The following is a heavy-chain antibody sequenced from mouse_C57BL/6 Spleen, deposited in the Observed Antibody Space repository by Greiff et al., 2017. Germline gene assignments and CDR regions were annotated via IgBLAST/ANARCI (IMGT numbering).Heavy chain of an antibody. CDR1: GYTFTSYW. CDR2: IHPNSGST. Sequence: VQLQQPGAELVKPGASVKLSCKASGYTFTSYWMHWVKQRPGQGLEWIGMIHPNSGSTNYNEKFKSKATLTVDKSSSTAYMQLSSLTSEDSAVYDCAREGLRWGYAMDYWGQGTSVTVSS. V-gene: IGHV1-64*01. D-gene: IGHD2-4*01. CDR3: AREGLRWGYAMDY. J-gene: IGHJ4*01.